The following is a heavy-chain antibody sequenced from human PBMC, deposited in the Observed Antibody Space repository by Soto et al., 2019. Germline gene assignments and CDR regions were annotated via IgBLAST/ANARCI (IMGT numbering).Heavy chain of an antibody. J-gene: IGHJ3*02. CDR1: GFKFSSYG. CDR3: AKPASGGDSHNAFDI. CDR2: ISYDGSNK. Sequence: GGSLRLSCAASGFKFSSYGMHWVRQAPGKGLEWVAVISYDGSNKYYADSVKGRFTISRDNSKNTLYLQMNSLRAEDTAVYYCAKPASGGDSHNAFDIWGQGTMVTVSS. V-gene: IGHV3-30*18. D-gene: IGHD2-21*01.